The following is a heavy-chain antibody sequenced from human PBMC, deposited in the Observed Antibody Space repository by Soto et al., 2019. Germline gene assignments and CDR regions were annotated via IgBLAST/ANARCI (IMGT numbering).Heavy chain of an antibody. CDR1: GDSISSRNW. CDR2: ISHVGNS. Sequence: SETLSLTCAVSGDSISSRNWWNWVRQPPGKGLEWIGQISHVGNSNYNPSLQSRLTISVDKSKNQFSLELSSVTAADTAVYYCASGGSSNWFDPWGQGTLVTVSS. CDR3: ASGGSSNWFDP. V-gene: IGHV4-4*02. D-gene: IGHD1-26*01. J-gene: IGHJ5*02.